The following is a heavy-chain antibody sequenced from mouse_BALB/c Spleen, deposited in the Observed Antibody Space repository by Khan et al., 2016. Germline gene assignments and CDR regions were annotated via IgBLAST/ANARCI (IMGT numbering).Heavy chain of an antibody. J-gene: IGHJ3*01. V-gene: IGHV1-4*01. CDR3: AREDGNNAY. D-gene: IGHD2-1*01. Sequence: QVQLQQSGAELARPGALVKMSCKASGYTFTTYTMQWVKQRPGQGLEWIGYINPSSNYSNYNQKFKDKATLTADKSSSTAYMQLSSLTSEDSAVYYCAREDGNNAYWGQGTLVTVSA. CDR2: INPSSNYS. CDR1: GYTFTTYT.